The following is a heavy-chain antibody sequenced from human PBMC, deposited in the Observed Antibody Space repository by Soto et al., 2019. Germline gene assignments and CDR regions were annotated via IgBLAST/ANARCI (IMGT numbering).Heavy chain of an antibody. CDR2: MSYSGSS. CDR3: ARTRITSTAATFDP. Sequence: PSETLSLTCTVSGGSLSTYYWSWIRQPPGKGLEWIVYMSYSGSSNYNPSLKSRVTMSVDTSKNQVSLKLSSVTAADTAVYYCARTRITSTAATFDPWGQGTLVTSPQ. CDR1: GGSLSTYY. D-gene: IGHD1-20*01. J-gene: IGHJ5*02. V-gene: IGHV4-59*01.